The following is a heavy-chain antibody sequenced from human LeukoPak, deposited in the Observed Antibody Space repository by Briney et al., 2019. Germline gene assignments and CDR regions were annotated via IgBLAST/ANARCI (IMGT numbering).Heavy chain of an antibody. CDR1: GYTFTGYY. D-gene: IGHD3-22*01. Sequence: GASVKVSCKASGYTFTGYYMHWVRQAPGQGLEWMGWINPNSGGTNYAQKFQARVTMTRDTSISTAYMELSRLRSDDTAVYYCARWGSGYLTYYFDYWGQGTLVTVSS. CDR2: INPNSGGT. J-gene: IGHJ4*02. V-gene: IGHV1-2*02. CDR3: ARWGSGYLTYYFDY.